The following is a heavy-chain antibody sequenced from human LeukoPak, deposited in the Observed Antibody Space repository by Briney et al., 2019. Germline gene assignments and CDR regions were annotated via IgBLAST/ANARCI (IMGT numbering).Heavy chain of an antibody. CDR3: VADFGNYKLDY. J-gene: IGHJ4*02. D-gene: IGHD4-17*01. CDR2: ITRDGGKQ. V-gene: IGHV3-30*02. CDR1: GFTFSGYS. Sequence: GGSLRLPCAASGFTFSGYSMHWVRQAPGEGLEWVALITRDGGKQKYGDSVKGRVTISRDNSRNTLYLQMNSLRDEDMAVYYCVADFGNYKLDYWGQGVRVTVSS.